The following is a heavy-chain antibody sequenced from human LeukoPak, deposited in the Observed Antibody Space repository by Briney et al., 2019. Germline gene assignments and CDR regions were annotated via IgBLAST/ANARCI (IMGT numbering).Heavy chain of an antibody. CDR2: INPNSGGT. Sequence: ASVKVSCKASGYTFTGYYMHWVRQAPGQGLEWMGWINPNSGGTNYAQKFQGRVTLTRDTSASTAYMELSSLRSEDTAVYYCARDPHYYDSSGHNWFDPWGQGTLVTVSS. D-gene: IGHD3-22*01. CDR1: GYTFTGYY. J-gene: IGHJ5*02. CDR3: ARDPHYYDSSGHNWFDP. V-gene: IGHV1-2*02.